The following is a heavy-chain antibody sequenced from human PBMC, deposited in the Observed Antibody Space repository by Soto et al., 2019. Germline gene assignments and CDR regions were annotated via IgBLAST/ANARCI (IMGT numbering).Heavy chain of an antibody. V-gene: IGHV3-33*01. D-gene: IGHD3-3*01. CDR3: AREIETTLDYDFWSGAFDY. CDR2: IWYDGSNK. J-gene: IGHJ4*02. Sequence: RGSLRLSCAASGFTFSSYGMHWVRQAPGKGLEWVAVIWYDGSNKYYADSVKGRFTISRDNSKNTLYLQMNSLRAEDTAVYYCAREIETTLDYDFWSGAFDYWGQGTLVTVSS. CDR1: GFTFSSYG.